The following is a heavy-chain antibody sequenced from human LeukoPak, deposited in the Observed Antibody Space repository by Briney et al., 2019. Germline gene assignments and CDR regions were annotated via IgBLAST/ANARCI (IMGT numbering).Heavy chain of an antibody. CDR2: ISWNSGSI. J-gene: IGHJ4*02. CDR1: GFTFDDYA. CDR3: ARGYCSGGSCEDY. D-gene: IGHD2-15*01. V-gene: IGHV3-9*01. Sequence: PGGSLRLSCAASGFTFDDYAMHWVRQAPGKGLEWVSGISWNSGSIGYADSVKGRFTISRDNAKNSLYLQMNSLRAEDTAVYYCARGYCSGGSCEDYWGQGTLVTVSS.